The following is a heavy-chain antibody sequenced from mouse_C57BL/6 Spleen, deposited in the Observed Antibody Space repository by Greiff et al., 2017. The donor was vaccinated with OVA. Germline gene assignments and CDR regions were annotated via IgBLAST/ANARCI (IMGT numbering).Heavy chain of an antibody. CDR1: GFTFTDYY. V-gene: IGHV7-3*01. J-gene: IGHJ4*01. CDR3: ARFPTGTTMDY. CDR2: IRNKANGYTT. Sequence: DVKLVESGGGLVQPGGSLSLSCAASGFTFTDYYMSWVRPPPGKALEWLGFIRNKANGYTTEYSASVKGRFTISRDNSQSILYLQMNALRAEDSATYYCARFPTGTTMDYWGQGTSVTVSS. D-gene: IGHD4-1*02.